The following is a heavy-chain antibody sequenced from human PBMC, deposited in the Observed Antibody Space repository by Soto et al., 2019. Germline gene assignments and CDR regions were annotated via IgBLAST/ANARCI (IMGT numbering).Heavy chain of an antibody. Sequence: SETLSLTCTVSGGSISSSTYYWGWIRQPPGKGLEWIGSIYYSGNTYYNPSLKSRVTISVDTSKNQFSLKLSSVTAADTAAYYCARGAAAGYYHYYGMDVWGQGTTVTVSS. CDR1: GGSISSSTYY. CDR3: ARGAAAGYYHYYGMDV. CDR2: IYYSGNT. D-gene: IGHD6-13*01. J-gene: IGHJ6*01. V-gene: IGHV4-39*01.